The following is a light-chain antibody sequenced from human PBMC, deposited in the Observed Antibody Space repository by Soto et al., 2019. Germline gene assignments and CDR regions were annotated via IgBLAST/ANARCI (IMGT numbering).Light chain of an antibody. Sequence: QSALTQPASVSGSPGLSITISCTGTISDVGSYNYVSWYQQHPGKAPKLMIYDVSNRPSGVSNRFSGSKSGNTASLTISGLQAEDEAEYYCSSYTTTSNYVFGTGTQLPS. CDR2: DVS. J-gene: IGLJ1*01. CDR1: ISDVGSYNY. V-gene: IGLV2-14*03. CDR3: SSYTTTSNYV.